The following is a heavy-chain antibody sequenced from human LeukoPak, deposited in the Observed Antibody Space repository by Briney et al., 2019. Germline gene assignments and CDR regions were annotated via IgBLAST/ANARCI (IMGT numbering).Heavy chain of an antibody. CDR1: GFTFSSYG. J-gene: IGHJ4*02. CDR3: ARNYYDSSYFDY. D-gene: IGHD3-22*01. V-gene: IGHV3-30*03. CDR2: ISHDGSNK. Sequence: GGSLRLSCAASGFTFSSYGMHWVRQAPGKGLEWVAVISHDGSNKYYADSVKGRFTISRDNSKNTLYLQMNSLRAEDTAVYYCARNYYDSSYFDYWGQGTLVTVSS.